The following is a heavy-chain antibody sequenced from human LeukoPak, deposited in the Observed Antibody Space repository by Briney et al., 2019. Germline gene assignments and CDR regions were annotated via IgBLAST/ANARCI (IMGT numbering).Heavy chain of an antibody. Sequence: ASVKVSCKASGYTFTSYGISWVRQAPGQGLEWMGWINPNSGGTNYAQKFQGRVTMTRDTSISTAYMELSRLRSDDTAVYYCARSHGDYDLDYWGQGTLVTVSS. CDR3: ARSHGDYDLDY. V-gene: IGHV1-2*02. CDR1: GYTFTSYG. CDR2: INPNSGGT. D-gene: IGHD4-17*01. J-gene: IGHJ4*02.